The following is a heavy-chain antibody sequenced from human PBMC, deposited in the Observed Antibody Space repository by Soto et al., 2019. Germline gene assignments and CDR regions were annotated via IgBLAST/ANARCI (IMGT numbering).Heavy chain of an antibody. CDR2: ISDSGSS. CDR1: GGSISSGRFY. Sequence: QVQLQESGPGLVKPSQTLTLTCTVSGGSISSGRFYWSWIRQHPGKGLEWIGHISDSGSSYYNPSLESRVTISVDTSKNQFSLKLSAVTAADTAVYFCARTTFYDVFTAYYSLFDYWGQRTMVTVSS. CDR3: ARTTFYDVFTAYYSLFDY. V-gene: IGHV4-31*03. D-gene: IGHD3-9*01. J-gene: IGHJ4*02.